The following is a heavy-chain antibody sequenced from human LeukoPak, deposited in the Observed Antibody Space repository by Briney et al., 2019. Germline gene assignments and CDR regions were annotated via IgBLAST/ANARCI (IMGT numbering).Heavy chain of an antibody. V-gene: IGHV3-30*03. J-gene: IGHJ4*02. CDR1: GFTFSSYG. D-gene: IGHD1-26*01. CDR3: AREIPRGATNLDY. Sequence: GGSLRLSCAASGFTFSSYGMHWVRQAPGKGLEWVAVISYDGSNKYYADSVKGRFTISRDNAKNSLYLQMNSLRAEDTAVYYCAREIPRGATNLDYWGQGTLVTVPS. CDR2: ISYDGSNK.